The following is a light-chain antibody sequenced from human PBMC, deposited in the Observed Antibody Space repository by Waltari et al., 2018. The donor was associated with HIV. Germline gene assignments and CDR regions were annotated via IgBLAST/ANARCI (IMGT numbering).Light chain of an antibody. Sequence: DLVMTQSPDSPPASLGPRATINCKASQSGLYTPNKQTYIAWYQQKGRQPPKLLISWASKRAYGAPERVSGSGSGANFTLTISSPRADDGAVYLCEQFYTNPLTFGGGTKVEIK. J-gene: IGKJ4*01. CDR3: EQFYTNPLT. CDR2: WAS. V-gene: IGKV4-1*01. CDR1: QSGLYTPNKQTY.